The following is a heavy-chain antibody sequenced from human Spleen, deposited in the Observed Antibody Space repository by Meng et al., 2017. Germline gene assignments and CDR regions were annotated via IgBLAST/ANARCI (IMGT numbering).Heavy chain of an antibody. D-gene: IGHD6-19*01. CDR2: INHSGST. CDR3: AREVAVAGYFDY. CDR1: GGSFSGYY. V-gene: IGHV4-34*01. J-gene: IGHJ4*02. Sequence: SETLSLTCAVYGGSFSGYYWSWIRQPPGKGLEWIGEINHSGSTNYNQSLKSRVTISVDTSKNQFSLKLSSVTAADTAVYYCAREVAVAGYFDYWGQGTLVTVSS.